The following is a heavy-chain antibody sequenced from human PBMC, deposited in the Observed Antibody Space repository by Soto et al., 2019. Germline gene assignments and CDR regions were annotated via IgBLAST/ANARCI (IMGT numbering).Heavy chain of an antibody. Sequence: GSLRLSCAASGFTVNNFGMHWVRQAPGKGPEWVAMISHDGTAKYYADSVKGRFTISGDNSKNTLYLQMNNLRTEDTAVYYCAKDVFSGGWYNYLDPCGQGTLVTVSS. CDR3: AKDVFSGGWYNYLDP. CDR1: GFTVNNFG. D-gene: IGHD6-19*01. CDR2: ISHDGTAK. V-gene: IGHV3-30*18. J-gene: IGHJ5*02.